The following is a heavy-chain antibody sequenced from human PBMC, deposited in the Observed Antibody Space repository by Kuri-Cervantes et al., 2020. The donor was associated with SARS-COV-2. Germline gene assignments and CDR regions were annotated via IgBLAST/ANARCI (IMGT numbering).Heavy chain of an antibody. D-gene: IGHD1-26*01. CDR3: ARASVGATNRFAFDI. V-gene: IGHV1-46*03. CDR1: GYTFTSYY. J-gene: IGHJ3*02. CDR2: INPSGGST. Sequence: ASVKVSCKASGYTFTSYYMHWVRQAPGQGLEWMGIINPSGGSTTYAQKFQGRVTMTRDTSTSTVYMELSSLRSEDTAVYYRARASVGATNRFAFDIWGQGTMVTVSS.